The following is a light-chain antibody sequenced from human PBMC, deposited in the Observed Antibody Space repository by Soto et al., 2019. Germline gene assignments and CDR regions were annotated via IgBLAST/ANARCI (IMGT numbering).Light chain of an antibody. Sequence: DIQMTQSPSTLSASVGDRITITCRASQSISSSLAWYQQKPGKAPKLLIYMASNLQSGVPSRFGGAGSGTEFTLTISRLQSDDCATYYCQQYNTYSRTFGQGTKVEI. CDR2: MAS. CDR3: QQYNTYSRT. J-gene: IGKJ1*01. CDR1: QSISSS. V-gene: IGKV1-5*03.